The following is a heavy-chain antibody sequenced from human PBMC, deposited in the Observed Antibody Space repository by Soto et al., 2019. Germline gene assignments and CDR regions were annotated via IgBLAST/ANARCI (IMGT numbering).Heavy chain of an antibody. Sequence: SETLSLTCAVYGGSFSGYYWSWIRQPPGKGLEWIGEINHSGSTNYNPSLKSRVTISVDTSKNQFSLKLSSVTAADTAVYYCARVYCSSTSSALPRGYYYYMDVWGKGTTVTVSS. CDR3: ARVYCSSTSSALPRGYYYYMDV. CDR2: INHSGST. J-gene: IGHJ6*03. V-gene: IGHV4-34*01. D-gene: IGHD2-2*01. CDR1: GGSFSGYY.